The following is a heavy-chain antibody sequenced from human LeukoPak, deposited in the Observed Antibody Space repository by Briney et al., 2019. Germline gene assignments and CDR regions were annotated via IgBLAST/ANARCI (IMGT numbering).Heavy chain of an antibody. D-gene: IGHD1-26*01. CDR3: AKGLVGATWDFDY. J-gene: IGHJ4*02. Sequence: GGSLRLSCAASGFTFDDYTMRWVRQAPGKGLEWVSLISWDGGSTYYADSVKGRFTISRDNSKNTLYLQMNSLRAEDTAVYYCAKGLVGATWDFDYWGQGTLVTVSS. CDR2: ISWDGGST. CDR1: GFTFDDYT. V-gene: IGHV3-43*01.